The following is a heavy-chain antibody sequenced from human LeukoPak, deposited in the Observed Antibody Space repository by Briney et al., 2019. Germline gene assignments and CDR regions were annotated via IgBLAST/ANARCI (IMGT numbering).Heavy chain of an antibody. J-gene: IGHJ4*02. CDR1: GGTFSSYA. D-gene: IGHD2-15*01. V-gene: IGHV1-69*04. CDR3: ARDPCGGSCYSDSNIFDY. CDR2: IIPILGIA. Sequence: TSVKVSCKASGGTFSSYAISWVRQAPGQGLEWMGRIIPILGIANYAQKFQGRVTITADKSTSTAYMELSSLRSEDTAVYYCARDPCGGSCYSDSNIFDYWGQGTLVTASS.